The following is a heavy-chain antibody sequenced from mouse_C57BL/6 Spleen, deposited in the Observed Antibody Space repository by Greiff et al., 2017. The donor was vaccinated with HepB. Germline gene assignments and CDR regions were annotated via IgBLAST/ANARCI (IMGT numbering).Heavy chain of an antibody. D-gene: IGHD2-5*01. CDR1: GYTFTSYW. J-gene: IGHJ2*01. CDR3: ARKYSNYLDY. CDR2: IDPSDSYT. Sequence: QVQLQQPGAELVMPGASVKLSCKASGYTFTSYWMHWVKQRPGQGLEWIGEIDPSDSYTNYNQKFKGKSTLTVDKSSSTAYMQLSSLTSEDSAVYYCARKYSNYLDYWGKGTTLTVSS. V-gene: IGHV1-69*01.